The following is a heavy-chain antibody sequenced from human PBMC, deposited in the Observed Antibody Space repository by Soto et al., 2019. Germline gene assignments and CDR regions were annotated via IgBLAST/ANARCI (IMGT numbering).Heavy chain of an antibody. J-gene: IGHJ6*02. CDR3: ARTPQRGILTGYYNPLGYCGMDV. CDR2: INAGNGNT. D-gene: IGHD3-9*01. Sequence: ASVKVSCKASGYTFTSYAMHWVRQAPGQRLEWMGWINAGNGNTKYSQKFQGRVTITRDTSASTAYMELSSLRSEDTAVYYCARTPQRGILTGYYNPLGYCGMDVWGQGNRITVSS. CDR1: GYTFTSYA. V-gene: IGHV1-3*01.